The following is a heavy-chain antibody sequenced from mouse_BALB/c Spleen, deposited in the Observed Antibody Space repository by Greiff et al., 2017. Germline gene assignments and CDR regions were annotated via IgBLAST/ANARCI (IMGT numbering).Heavy chain of an antibody. J-gene: IGHJ4*01. V-gene: IGHV1-54*01. CDR2: INPGSGGT. CDR3: AREGTTVVAPYAMDY. CDR1: GYAFTNYL. D-gene: IGHD1-1*01. Sequence: QVQLKESGAELVRPGTSVKVSCKASGYAFTNYLIEWVKQRPGQGLEWIGVINPGSGGTNYNEKFKGKATLTADKSSSTAYMQLSSLTSDDSAVYFCAREGTTVVAPYAMDYWGQGTSVTVSS.